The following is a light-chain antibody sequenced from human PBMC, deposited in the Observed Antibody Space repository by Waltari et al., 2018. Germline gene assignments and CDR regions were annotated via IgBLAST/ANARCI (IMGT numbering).Light chain of an antibody. V-gene: IGLV2-23*02. CDR3: CSYSTGSTYV. Sequence: QSVLTQPASVSGSPGQSITISCTGTSSDIGGYNRVSWYQQYPGRAPKLIIYEVTKRPSGVSNRFSGSKSGSTASLTISGVQAEDEADYYCCSYSTGSTYVFGTGTKVTVL. CDR1: SSDIGGYNR. CDR2: EVT. J-gene: IGLJ1*01.